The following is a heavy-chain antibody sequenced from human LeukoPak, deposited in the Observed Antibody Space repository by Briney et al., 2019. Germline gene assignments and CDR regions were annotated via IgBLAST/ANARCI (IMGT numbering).Heavy chain of an antibody. CDR2: ISAYNGNT. CDR1: GYTFTSYG. CDR3: ARDGQARGSWWWSGFDP. D-gene: IGHD2-8*02. Sequence: VASVKVSCKASGYTFTSYGISWVRQAPGQGLEWMGWISAYNGNTNYAQKLQGRVTMTTDTSTSTAYMELRSLRSDDTAVYYCARDGQARGSWWWSGFDPWGQGTLVTVSS. V-gene: IGHV1-18*01. J-gene: IGHJ5*02.